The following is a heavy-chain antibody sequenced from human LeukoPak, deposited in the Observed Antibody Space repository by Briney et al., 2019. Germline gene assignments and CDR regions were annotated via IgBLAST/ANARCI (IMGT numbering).Heavy chain of an antibody. CDR3: ASHMTTTWFLSESYMDV. D-gene: IGHD1-26*01. V-gene: IGHV3-21*01. CDR1: GFTFSSYS. J-gene: IGHJ6*03. Sequence: PGGSLRLSCAASGFTFSSYSMNWVRQAPGKGLEWVSSISSSSSYIYYADSAKGRFTIPRDNAKNSLYLQMNSLRAEDTAVYYCASHMTTTWFLSESYMDVWGKGTTVTVSS. CDR2: ISSSSSYI.